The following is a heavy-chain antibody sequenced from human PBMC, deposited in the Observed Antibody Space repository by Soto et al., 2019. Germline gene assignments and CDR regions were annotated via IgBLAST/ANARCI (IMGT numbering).Heavy chain of an antibody. J-gene: IGHJ2*01. CDR1: GGSISSGNFY. Sequence: QLQLQESGPGLVKPSETLSLTCTVSGGSISSGNFYWAWIRQPPGKGLEWIGSIYYRVSTYYNPSLKSRVTISVDTSKNHFSLKLTSVTDADTAVYYCARQGMVGLWYFDLWGRGTLATVSS. V-gene: IGHV4-39*01. CDR3: ARQGMVGLWYFDL. CDR2: IYYRVST. D-gene: IGHD2-8*01.